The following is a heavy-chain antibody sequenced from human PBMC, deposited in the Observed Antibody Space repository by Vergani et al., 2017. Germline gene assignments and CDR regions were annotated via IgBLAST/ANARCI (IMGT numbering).Heavy chain of an antibody. Sequence: EVQLVQSGAEVKKPGESLRISCKGSGYSFASYWISWVRQMPGKGLEWMGRIDPSDSYTNYSPSFQGHVTISADKSISTAYLQWSSLKASDTAVYYCARLDGSSWSYIYFDYWGQGTLVTVSS. CDR2: IDPSDSYT. J-gene: IGHJ4*02. V-gene: IGHV5-10-1*03. CDR1: GYSFASYW. D-gene: IGHD6-13*01. CDR3: ARLDGSSWSYIYFDY.